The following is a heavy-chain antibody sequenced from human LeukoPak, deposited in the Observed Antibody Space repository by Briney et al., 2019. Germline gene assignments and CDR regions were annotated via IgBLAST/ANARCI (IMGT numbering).Heavy chain of an antibody. Sequence: RGGCLRLSCAASGFSFSGYWMHWVRQAPGKGLVWVSRISSDGSSTRYADSVKGRFTISRDNAKNTVYLQMNSLRAEDTAVYYCTRWTVVPDYWGQGTLVTVSS. J-gene: IGHJ4*02. V-gene: IGHV3-74*01. CDR3: TRWTVVPDY. CDR2: ISSDGSST. CDR1: GFSFSGYW. D-gene: IGHD2-15*01.